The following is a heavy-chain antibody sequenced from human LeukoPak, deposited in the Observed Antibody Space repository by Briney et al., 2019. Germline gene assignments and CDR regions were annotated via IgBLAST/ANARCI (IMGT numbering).Heavy chain of an antibody. D-gene: IGHD5-18*01. V-gene: IGHV3-74*01. Sequence: GGSLRLSCAASGFTFSSYWMHWVRQVPGKGLVWVSRIKTDGSRSSYADSVKGRFTISRDNAKNMLYLQMNSLRAEDTAVYYCAREPGYSYGQYGYWGQGTLVTVSS. CDR2: IKTDGSRS. J-gene: IGHJ4*02. CDR1: GFTFSSYW. CDR3: AREPGYSYGQYGY.